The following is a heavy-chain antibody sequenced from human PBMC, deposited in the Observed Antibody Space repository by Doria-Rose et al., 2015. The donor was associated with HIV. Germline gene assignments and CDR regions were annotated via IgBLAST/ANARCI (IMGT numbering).Heavy chain of an antibody. CDR2: LFSDDER. D-gene: IGHD6-13*01. CDR1: GVSLSSPGMG. V-gene: IGHV2-26*01. CDR3: ARIKSSRWYHKYSFDF. Sequence: QVQLVQSGPVLVKPTETLTLTCTVSGVSLSSPGMGVSWIRQPPGKALEWLANLFSDDERSYNTSLKSRLTISRATSKRQVVLTMTDMDPVDTATYYCARIKSSRWYHKYSFDFWGQGTLVIASA. J-gene: IGHJ4*02.